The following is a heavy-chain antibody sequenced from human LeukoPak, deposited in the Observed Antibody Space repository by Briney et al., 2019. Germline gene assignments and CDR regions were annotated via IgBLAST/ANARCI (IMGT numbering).Heavy chain of an antibody. V-gene: IGHV4-34*01. CDR1: GGSFSGYY. J-gene: IGHJ3*02. CDR2: IYYSGST. D-gene: IGHD6-6*01. CDR3: ARSIAALLGAFDI. Sequence: SETLSLTCAVYGGSFSGYYWSWIRQPPGKGLEWIGSIYYSGSTYYNPSLKSRVTISVDTSKNQFSLKLSSVTAADTAVYYCARSIAALLGAFDIWGQGTMVTVSS.